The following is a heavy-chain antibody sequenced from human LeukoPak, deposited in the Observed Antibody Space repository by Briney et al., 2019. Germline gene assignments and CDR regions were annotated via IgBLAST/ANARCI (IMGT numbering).Heavy chain of an antibody. CDR1: GGTFSSYA. CDR3: AREEVSVGATLSPYFDY. V-gene: IGHV1-69*04. Sequence: GSSVKVSCKASGGTFSSYAISWVRQAPGRELEWMGRIIPILGIANYAQKFQGRVTITADESTSTAYMELSSLRSEDTAVYYCAREEVSVGATLSPYFDYWGQGTLVTVSS. CDR2: IIPILGIA. J-gene: IGHJ4*02. D-gene: IGHD1-26*01.